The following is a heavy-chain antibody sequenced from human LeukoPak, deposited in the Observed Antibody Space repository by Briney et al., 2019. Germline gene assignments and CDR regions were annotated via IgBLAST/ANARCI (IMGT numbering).Heavy chain of an antibody. V-gene: IGHV3-23*01. J-gene: IGHJ4*02. CDR2: ISSSGFGT. Sequence: QPGGTLRLSCAASGFTFSTYGMSWVRQAPGKGLEWVSAISSSGFGTYYADSVKGRFTISRDNSKNTLYLQMNSLRADDTAVYYCARTSKGWYYDSSGYYYGGYFDYWGQGTLVTVSS. CDR3: ARTSKGWYYDSSGYYYGGYFDY. D-gene: IGHD3-22*01. CDR1: GFTFSTYG.